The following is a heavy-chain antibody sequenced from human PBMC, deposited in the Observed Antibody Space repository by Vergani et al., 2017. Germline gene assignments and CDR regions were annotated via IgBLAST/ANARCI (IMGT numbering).Heavy chain of an antibody. D-gene: IGHD3-9*01. J-gene: IGHJ4*02. CDR1: GGSITSSSYY. CDR2: IYHSGGA. Sequence: QLQLQQSGPGLVKPSETLSLTCTVSGGSITSSSYYWGWIRQPPGKGLVWIGNIYHSGGAYYNPSLKGRVTISVDTSKNQFSLEVTSVTAADTAIYFCARTESFILRYFHWALWGQGTLVTVSS. CDR3: ARTESFILRYFHWAL. V-gene: IGHV4-39*01.